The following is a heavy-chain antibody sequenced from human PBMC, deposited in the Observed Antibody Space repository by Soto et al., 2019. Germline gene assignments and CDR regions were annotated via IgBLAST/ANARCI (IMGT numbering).Heavy chain of an antibody. CDR2: FSYTGNT. CDR3: ARPIEGGSSGYYN. J-gene: IGHJ4*02. CDR1: GGSISRSNHY. D-gene: IGHD3-22*01. Sequence: PSETMSLTCTVSGGSISRSNHYWAWIRQPPGKGLEWIGSFSYTGNTYYTPSLKSRATISVDTSKNQFSLKLTSVTAADTAVYYCARPIEGGSSGYYNWGQGTLVTVSS. V-gene: IGHV4-39*01.